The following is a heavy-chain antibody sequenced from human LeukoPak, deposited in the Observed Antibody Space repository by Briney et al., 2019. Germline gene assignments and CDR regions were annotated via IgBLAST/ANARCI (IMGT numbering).Heavy chain of an antibody. CDR1: GFTLSSYG. V-gene: IGHV3-30*02. J-gene: IGHJ4*02. CDR3: AKIGHDGVFLLGGYYFDY. Sequence: PGGSLRLSCAASGFTLSSYGMHWVPQAPGNGLEWGAFIRYDGSNKYYADSVKGRFTISRDNSKTALYLQMNRLIAEDTAAYYCAKIGHDGVFLLGGYYFDYWGQGTLVTVSS. D-gene: IGHD3-16*01. CDR2: IRYDGSNK.